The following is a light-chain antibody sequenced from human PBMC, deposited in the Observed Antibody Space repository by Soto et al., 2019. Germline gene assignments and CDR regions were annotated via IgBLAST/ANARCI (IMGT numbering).Light chain of an antibody. Sequence: DIQMTQSPSSLSASVGYSVTITCRASQGISNYLAWYQQKPGKVPKLLIYAASTLQSGVPSRFSGSGSGTYFTLTISGLQPEDVATYYCQNYNSAPQTFGQGTKVEIK. CDR3: QNYNSAPQT. CDR1: QGISNY. V-gene: IGKV1-27*01. CDR2: AAS. J-gene: IGKJ1*01.